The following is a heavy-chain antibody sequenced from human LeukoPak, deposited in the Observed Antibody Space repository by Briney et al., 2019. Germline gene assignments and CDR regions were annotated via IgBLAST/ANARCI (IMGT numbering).Heavy chain of an antibody. CDR3: ARVVRGSNYFDY. Sequence: ASVKVSCKASGYTFTGYYMHWVRQAPGQGLEWMGWINPNSGGINYAQKFQGRVTMTRDTSISTAYMELSRLRSDDTAVYYCARVVRGSNYFDYWGQGTLVTVSS. V-gene: IGHV1-2*02. CDR2: INPNSGGI. CDR1: GYTFTGYY. D-gene: IGHD1-26*01. J-gene: IGHJ4*02.